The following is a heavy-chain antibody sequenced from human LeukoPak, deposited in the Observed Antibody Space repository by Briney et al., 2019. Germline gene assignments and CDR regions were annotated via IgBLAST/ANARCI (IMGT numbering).Heavy chain of an antibody. Sequence: PSETLSLTCTVSGGSISSSSYYWGWIRQPPGKGLEWIGSIYYSGSTYYNPSHKSRVTISVDTSKNQFSLKLSSVTAADTAVYYCASGAAYCGGDCPPGPVDYWGQGTLVTVSS. CDR3: ASGAAYCGGDCPPGPVDY. CDR1: GGSISSSSYY. V-gene: IGHV4-39*01. D-gene: IGHD2-21*02. CDR2: IYYSGST. J-gene: IGHJ4*02.